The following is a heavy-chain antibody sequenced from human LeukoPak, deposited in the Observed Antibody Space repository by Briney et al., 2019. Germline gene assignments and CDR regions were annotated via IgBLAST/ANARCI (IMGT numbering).Heavy chain of an antibody. D-gene: IGHD2-15*01. J-gene: IGHJ6*04. CDR1: GFTFSSYG. CDR3: AKAPQEYCSGGSCYYYYGMDV. Sequence: GGSLRLSCAASGFTFSSYGMHWVRQAPGKGLEWVAVISYDGSNKYYADSVKGRFTISRDNSKSTLYLQMNSLRAEDTAVYYCAKAPQEYCSGGSCYYYYGMDVWGKGTTVTVSS. CDR2: ISYDGSNK. V-gene: IGHV3-30*18.